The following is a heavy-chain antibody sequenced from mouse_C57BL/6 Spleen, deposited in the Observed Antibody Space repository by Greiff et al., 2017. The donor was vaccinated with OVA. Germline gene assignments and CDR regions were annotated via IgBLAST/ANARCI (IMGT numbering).Heavy chain of an antibody. V-gene: IGHV1-81*01. D-gene: IGHD2-4*01. Sequence: QVHVKQSGAELARPGASVKLSCKASGYTFTSYGISWVKQRTGQGLEWIGEIYPRSGNTYYNEKFKGKATLTADKSSSTAYMELRSLTSEDSAVYFCARDYDGDYYAMDYWGQGTSVTVSS. J-gene: IGHJ4*01. CDR3: ARDYDGDYYAMDY. CDR2: IYPRSGNT. CDR1: GYTFTSYG.